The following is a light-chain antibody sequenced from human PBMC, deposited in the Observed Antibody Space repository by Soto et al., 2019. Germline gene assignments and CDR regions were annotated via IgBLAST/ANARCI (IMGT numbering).Light chain of an antibody. Sequence: ESVLAQSPGTLSLSPGERATLSCGASQSVSNNYLAWYQQKPGQAPRLLIYGASNRATGIPDRFSGSGSGTDFTLTISRLEPEDFAVYYCQQDGSSGTFGQGTKVDIK. CDR1: QSVSNNY. CDR3: QQDGSSGT. CDR2: GAS. J-gene: IGKJ1*01. V-gene: IGKV3-20*01.